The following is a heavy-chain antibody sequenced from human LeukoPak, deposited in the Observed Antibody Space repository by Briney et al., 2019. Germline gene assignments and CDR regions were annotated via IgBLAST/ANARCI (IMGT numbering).Heavy chain of an antibody. Sequence: QTGGSLRLSCAASGFTFSSYWMHWVRQAPGKGLVWVSRINSDGSSTSYADSVKGRFTISRDNSKNSLYLQMNSLRTEDTALYYCAKDNPDASFDYWGQGTLVTVSS. CDR3: AKDNPDASFDY. V-gene: IGHV3-74*01. D-gene: IGHD1-14*01. CDR2: INSDGSST. CDR1: GFTFSSYW. J-gene: IGHJ4*02.